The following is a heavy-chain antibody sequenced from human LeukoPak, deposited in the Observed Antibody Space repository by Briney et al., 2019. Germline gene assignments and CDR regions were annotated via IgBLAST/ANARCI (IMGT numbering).Heavy chain of an antibody. CDR3: AKSSGSYSFDY. V-gene: IGHV3-30-3*02. J-gene: IGHJ4*02. CDR2: ISYDGSNK. Sequence: GGSLRLSCAASGFTFSSYAMHWVRQAPGKGLEWVAVISYDGSNKYYADSVKGRFTISRDNSKNTLYLQMNSLRAEDTALYYCAKSSGSYSFDYWGQGTLVTVSS. D-gene: IGHD1-26*01. CDR1: GFTFSSYA.